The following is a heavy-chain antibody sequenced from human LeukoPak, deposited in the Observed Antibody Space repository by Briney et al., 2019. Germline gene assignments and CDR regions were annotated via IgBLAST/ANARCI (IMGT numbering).Heavy chain of an antibody. J-gene: IGHJ2*01. CDR1: GGSISRSGYS. CDR3: ATSVTSKGWFGDLYWYFDL. CDR2: IYYTGST. D-gene: IGHD3-10*01. Sequence: PSETLSLTCAVSGGSISRSGYSWSWIRQPPGKGLDWIAYIYYTGSTYYNPSLKSRVTISVDTSKNQFSLKLSSVTAADTAVYYCATSVTSKGWFGDLYWYFDLWGRGTLVTVSS. V-gene: IGHV4-30-2*03.